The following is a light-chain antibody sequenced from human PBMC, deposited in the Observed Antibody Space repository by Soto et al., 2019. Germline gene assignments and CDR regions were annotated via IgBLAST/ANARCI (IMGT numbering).Light chain of an antibody. J-gene: IGLJ1*01. V-gene: IGLV2-11*01. CDR3: CSYAASYTFYV. CDR1: SSDVGGYNY. Sequence: QSALTQPRSVSGSPGQSVTISCTGTSSDVGGYNYVSWYQQHPGKAPKLMIYDVSKRPSGVPVRFSGSKSGNTASLTISGLQAEDEADYCCCSYAASYTFYVFGTGTKVTVL. CDR2: DVS.